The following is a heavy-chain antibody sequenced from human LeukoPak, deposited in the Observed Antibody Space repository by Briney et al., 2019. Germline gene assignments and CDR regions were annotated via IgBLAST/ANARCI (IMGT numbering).Heavy chain of an antibody. J-gene: IGHJ4*02. CDR3: ARGSMVRGVILFDY. CDR2: ISSNGGST. Sequence: GGSLGLSCAASGFTFSRYAMHWVRQPPGKGLEYVSAISSNGGSTSYANSVKGRYTISRDNYKNTLYLQMGSLRAEDMAVYYCARGSMVRGVILFDYWGQGTLVTVSS. CDR1: GFTFSRYA. D-gene: IGHD3-10*01. V-gene: IGHV3-64*01.